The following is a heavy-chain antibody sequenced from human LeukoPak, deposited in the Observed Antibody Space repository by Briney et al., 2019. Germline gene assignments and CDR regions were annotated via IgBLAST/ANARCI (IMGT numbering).Heavy chain of an antibody. CDR3: AKRDYSNYDLDY. Sequence: GSPGISRAASGITFCNYAHRLGRPAPGKGVEWVSAISGSGGSTYYADSVKGRFTISRDNSKNTLYLQMNSLRAEDTAVYYCAKRDYSNYDLDYWGQGTLVTVSS. D-gene: IGHD4-11*01. J-gene: IGHJ4*02. CDR1: GITFCNYA. CDR2: ISGSGGST. V-gene: IGHV3-23*01.